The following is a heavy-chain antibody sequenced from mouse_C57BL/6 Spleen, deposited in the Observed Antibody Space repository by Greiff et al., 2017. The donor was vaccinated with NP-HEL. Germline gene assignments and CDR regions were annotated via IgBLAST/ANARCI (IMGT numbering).Heavy chain of an antibody. J-gene: IGHJ4*01. D-gene: IGHD2-12*01. CDR3: ASGGTYYSLPGTMDY. CDR2: IYPGSGST. Sequence: QVQLQQPGAELVKPGASVKMSCKASGYTFTSYWITWVKQRPGQGLEWIGDIYPGSGSTNYNEKFKSKATLTVDTSSSTAYMQLSSLTSEDSAVYYCASGGTYYSLPGTMDYWGQGTSVTVSS. CDR1: GYTFTSYW. V-gene: IGHV1-55*01.